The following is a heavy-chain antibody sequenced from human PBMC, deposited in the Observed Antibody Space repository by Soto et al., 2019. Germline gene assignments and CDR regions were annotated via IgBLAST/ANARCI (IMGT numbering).Heavy chain of an antibody. CDR1: GGSFSGYY. CDR2: INHSGST. V-gene: IGHV4-34*01. D-gene: IGHD6-6*01. Sequence: SETLSLTCAVYGGSFSGYYWSWIRQPPGKGLEWIGEINHSGSTNYNPSLKSRVTISVDTSKNQFSLKLSSVTAADTAVYYCASVKSSSSSSYYYYMDVWGKGTTVTVSS. J-gene: IGHJ6*03. CDR3: ASVKSSSSSSYYYYMDV.